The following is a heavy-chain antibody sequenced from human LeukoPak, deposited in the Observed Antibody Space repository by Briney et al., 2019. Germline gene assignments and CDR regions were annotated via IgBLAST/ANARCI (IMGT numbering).Heavy chain of an antibody. CDR1: GYSISSGYY. CDR2: INHSGST. V-gene: IGHV4-38-2*01. J-gene: IGHJ4*02. CDR3: ARGRGYNSFDY. D-gene: IGHD5-24*01. Sequence: PSETLSLTCAVSGYSISSGYYWSWIRQPPGKGLEWIGEINHSGSTNYNPSLKSRVTISVDTSKNQFSLKLRSVTAADTAVYYCARGRGYNSFDYWGQGTLVTVSS.